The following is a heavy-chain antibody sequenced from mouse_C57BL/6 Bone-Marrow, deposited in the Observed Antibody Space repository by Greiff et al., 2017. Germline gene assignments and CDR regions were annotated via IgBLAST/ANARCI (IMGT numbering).Heavy chain of an antibody. CDR3: ARDIYSYVDV. CDR2: IYPGSGST. V-gene: IGHV1-55*01. Sequence: QVQLQQPGAELVKPGASVKMSCKASGYTFTSYWITWVKQRPGQGLEWLGDIYPGSGSTNYNEKFKSKATLTVDTSSSTAYMQLSSLTSEDSAVYYCARDIYSYVDVWGTGTTVTVSS. J-gene: IGHJ1*03. CDR1: GYTFTSYW.